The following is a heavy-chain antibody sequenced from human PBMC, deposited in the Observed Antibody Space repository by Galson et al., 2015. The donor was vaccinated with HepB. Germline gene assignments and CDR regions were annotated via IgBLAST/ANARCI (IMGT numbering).Heavy chain of an antibody. V-gene: IGHV3-30*03. CDR3: GRGGASKLEGFDC. D-gene: IGHD1-1*01. CDR1: GFTFRGYS. CDR2: ISYDAYNH. Sequence: SLRLSCAASGFTFRGYSMNWVRQAPGKGLEWVAGISYDAYNHYYSDSVKGRFTISRDNSKNTLHLQMNSLRDDDTAVYYCGRGGASKLEGFDCWGQGTLVTVSS. J-gene: IGHJ4*02.